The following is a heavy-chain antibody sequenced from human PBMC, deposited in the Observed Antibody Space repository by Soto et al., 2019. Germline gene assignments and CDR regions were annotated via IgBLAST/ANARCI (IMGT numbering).Heavy chain of an antibody. Sequence: QVQLVESGGGVVQPGRSLRLSCAASGFTFSSYAIHWVRQAPGKGLEWVAVIPYDGYNKYYADSVKGRFTISRDNSKRTLSLQMNSLSTEDTALYYCARETDGMDVWGQGTTVTVSS. J-gene: IGHJ6*02. CDR1: GFTFSSYA. V-gene: IGHV3-30-3*01. CDR3: ARETDGMDV. CDR2: IPYDGYNK.